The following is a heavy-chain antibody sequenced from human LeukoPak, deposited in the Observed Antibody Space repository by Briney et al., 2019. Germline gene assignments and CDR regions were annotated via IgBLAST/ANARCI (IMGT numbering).Heavy chain of an antibody. V-gene: IGHV4-34*01. CDR2: INHSGST. CDR3: ARARGVIIGSWFDP. Sequence: SETLSLTCAVYGGSFSGYYWSWIRQPPGKGLEWIGEINHSGSTNYNPSLKSRVTISVDTSKNQFSLKLSSVTAADTAVYYCARARGVIIGSWFDPWGQGTLVTVSS. CDR1: GGSFSGYY. J-gene: IGHJ5*02. D-gene: IGHD3-10*01.